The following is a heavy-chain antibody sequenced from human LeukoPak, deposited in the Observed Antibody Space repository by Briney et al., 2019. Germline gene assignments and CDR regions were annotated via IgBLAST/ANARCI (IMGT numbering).Heavy chain of an antibody. J-gene: IGHJ3*02. CDR2: INHSGST. CDR3: GRALGYCSGGSCYGRAFDI. V-gene: IGHV4-34*01. D-gene: IGHD2-15*01. CDR1: GGSFSGYY. Sequence: PSETLSLTCAVYGGSFSGYYWSWIRQPPGKGLEWIGEINHSGSTNYNPSLKSRVTISVDTSKNQFSLKLSSVTAADTAVYYCGRALGYCSGGSCYGRAFDIWGQGTMVTVSS.